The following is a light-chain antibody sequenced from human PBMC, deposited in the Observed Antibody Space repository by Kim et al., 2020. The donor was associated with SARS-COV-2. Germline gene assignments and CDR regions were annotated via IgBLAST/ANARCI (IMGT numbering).Light chain of an antibody. J-gene: IGLJ2*01. Sequence: GSSVKRTCTLSSGNNKYTIAWLQQQPGKAPRYLMQLEGTGSFNRGSGVPNRFSGSGSGADRHLTISNVQSEDENNYYCETWDGYVVFGGGTKLTVL. CDR3: ETWDGYVV. V-gene: IGLV4-60*03. CDR1: SGNNKYT. CDR2: LEGTGSF.